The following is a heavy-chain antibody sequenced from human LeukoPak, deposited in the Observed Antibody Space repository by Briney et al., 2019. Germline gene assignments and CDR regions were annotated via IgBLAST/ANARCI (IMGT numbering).Heavy chain of an antibody. CDR3: ARDLDYDFWSGMEYGMDV. V-gene: IGHV3-21*01. D-gene: IGHD3-3*01. CDR1: GSTFSSYS. J-gene: IGHJ6*02. Sequence: SGGSLRLSCAASGSTFSSYSMNWVRQAPGKGLEWVSSISSSSSYIYYADSVKGRFTISRDNAKNSLYLQMNSLRAEDTAVYYCARDLDYDFWSGMEYGMDVWGQGTTVTVSS. CDR2: ISSSSSYI.